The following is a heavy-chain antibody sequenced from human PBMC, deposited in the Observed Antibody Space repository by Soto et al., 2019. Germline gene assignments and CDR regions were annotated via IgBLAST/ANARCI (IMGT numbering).Heavy chain of an antibody. Sequence: QVQLQESGPGLVKASQTLSLTCNVSGGSISSGGYYWTWIRQHPGKGLEGIGNIHHSGGTFYNPXPXSXVSTSVDTSKHQFSLKLSSVTAADAAVYFCVRGALSWGQGTLVTVSS. CDR2: IHHSGGT. J-gene: IGHJ1*01. CDR1: GGSISSGGYY. V-gene: IGHV4-31*01. CDR3: VRGALS.